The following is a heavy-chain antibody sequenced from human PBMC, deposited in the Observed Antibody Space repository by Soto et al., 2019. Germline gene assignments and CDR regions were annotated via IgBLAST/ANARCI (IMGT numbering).Heavy chain of an antibody. V-gene: IGHV3-23*01. D-gene: IGHD6-13*01. CDR1: GFTFSSYA. CDR2: ISGSGGST. CDR3: AKDRSSSWRTYYYYYYGMDV. Sequence: PGGSLRLSCAASGFTFSSYAMSWVRQAPGKGLEWVSAISGSGGSTYYADSVKGRFTISRDNSKNTLYLQMNSLGAEDTAVYYCAKDRSSSWRTYYYYYYGMDVWGQGTTVTVSS. J-gene: IGHJ6*02.